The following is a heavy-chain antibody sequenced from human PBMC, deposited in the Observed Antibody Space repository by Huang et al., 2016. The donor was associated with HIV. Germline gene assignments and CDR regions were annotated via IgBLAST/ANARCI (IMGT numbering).Heavy chain of an antibody. CDR2: IYPGDSDT. CDR1: GYSFPSYW. CDR3: ARLSTTWYFDY. Sequence: EVQLVQSGAEVKTPGESLKISCKGFGYSFPSYWIGWVRQMPGKGLEWLGIIYPGDSDTRYSPSCQGQVTISADKSISTAYLQWSSLKASDTAMYYCARLSTTWYFDYWGQGTLVTVSS. D-gene: IGHD1-1*01. J-gene: IGHJ4*02. V-gene: IGHV5-51*01.